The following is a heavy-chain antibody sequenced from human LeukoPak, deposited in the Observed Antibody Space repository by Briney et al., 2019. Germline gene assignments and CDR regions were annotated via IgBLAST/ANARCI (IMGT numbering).Heavy chain of an antibody. CDR1: GYTFTSYY. Sequence: ASVKVSCKASGYTFTSYYMHWVRQAPVQGLEWMGIINPSGGSTSYAQKFQGRVTMTRDTSTSTVYMELSSLRSEDTAVYYCARAPPRGYGYFDLWGRGTLVTVSS. CDR3: ARAPPRGYGYFDL. V-gene: IGHV1-46*01. J-gene: IGHJ2*01. CDR2: INPSGGST. D-gene: IGHD5-12*01.